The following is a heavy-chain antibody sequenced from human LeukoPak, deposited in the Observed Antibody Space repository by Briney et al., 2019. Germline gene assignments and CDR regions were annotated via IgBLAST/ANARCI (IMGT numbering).Heavy chain of an antibody. J-gene: IGHJ4*02. Sequence: TGGSLRLSCAASGFTFSSYAMSWVRQAPGKGLEWVSAISGSGGSSYYADSVKGRFTISRDNSKNTLYLQMNSLRAEDTAVYYCAKVVGGSGWWVDYWGQGTLVTVSS. CDR3: AKVVGGSGWWVDY. CDR2: ISGSGGSS. CDR1: GFTFSSYA. V-gene: IGHV3-23*01. D-gene: IGHD6-19*01.